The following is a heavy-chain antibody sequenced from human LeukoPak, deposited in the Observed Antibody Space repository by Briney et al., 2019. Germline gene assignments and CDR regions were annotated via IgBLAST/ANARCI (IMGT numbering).Heavy chain of an antibody. CDR2: IYTSGST. D-gene: IGHD2-2*01. CDR1: GGSISSYY. CDR3: ARDLKELGYCSSTSCLSNWFDP. V-gene: IGHV4-4*07. Sequence: SETLSLTCTVSGGSISSYYWSWIRQPAGKGLEWIGRIYTSGSTNYNPSLRSRVTMSVGTSKNQFSLKLSSVTAADTAVYYCARDLKELGYCSSTSCLSNWFDPWGQGTLVTVSS. J-gene: IGHJ5*02.